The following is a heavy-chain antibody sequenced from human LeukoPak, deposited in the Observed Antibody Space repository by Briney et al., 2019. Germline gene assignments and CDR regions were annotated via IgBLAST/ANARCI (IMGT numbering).Heavy chain of an antibody. V-gene: IGHV4-59*01. CDR2: ITYSDNMSSDNT. J-gene: IGHJ5*02. Sequence: SETLSLTCSGSGGSITSYYWSWIRQPPGKGLEWIGYITYSDNMSSDNTNYSPSFKSRVTMSLDTSKNHVSLNLTCVTAADSAVYCARGRAGIDRWGPGTLVTVSS. D-gene: IGHD6-19*01. CDR1: GGSITSYY. CDR3: ARGRAGIDR.